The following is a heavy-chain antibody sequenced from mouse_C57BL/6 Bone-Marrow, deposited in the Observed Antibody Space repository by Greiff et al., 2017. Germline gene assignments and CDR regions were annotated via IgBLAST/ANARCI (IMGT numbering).Heavy chain of an antibody. CDR1: GYTFTSYW. CDR2: IDPSDSYT. Sequence: QVQLQQPGAELVKPGASVKLSCKASGYTFTSYWMQWVKQRPGQGLEWIGEIDPSDSYTNYNQKFKGKATLTVDTSSSTAYMQLSSLTSEDSAVYYCALYGNYLFYAMDYWGQGTSVTVSS. D-gene: IGHD2-1*01. CDR3: ALYGNYLFYAMDY. J-gene: IGHJ4*01. V-gene: IGHV1-50*01.